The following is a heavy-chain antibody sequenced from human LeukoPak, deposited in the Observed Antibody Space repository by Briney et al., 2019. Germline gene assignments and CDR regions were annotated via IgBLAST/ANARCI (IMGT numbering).Heavy chain of an antibody. Sequence: ASVKVSCKASGYTFTSYAMHWVRQAPGQRREWMGWINAGNVKTKYSQKFQGRVTITRDTSASTAYMELSSLRSEDTAVYYCARDLTTGAARPLDYWGQGTLVTVSS. CDR1: GYTFTSYA. CDR3: ARDLTTGAARPLDY. D-gene: IGHD6-6*01. J-gene: IGHJ4*02. V-gene: IGHV1-3*01. CDR2: INAGNVKT.